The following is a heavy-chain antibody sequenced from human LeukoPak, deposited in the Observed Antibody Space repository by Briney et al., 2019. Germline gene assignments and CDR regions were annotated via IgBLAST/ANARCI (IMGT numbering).Heavy chain of an antibody. CDR1: GYTFTSYA. V-gene: IGHV1-3*03. D-gene: IGHD2-2*01. Sequence: ASVKVSCKASGYTFTSYAMHWVRQAPGQRFEWMGWINAGNGNTKYSQEFQGRVTITRDTSASTAYMELSSLRSEDMAVYYCARNHCSSTSCYGELDYWGQGTLVTVSS. CDR3: ARNHCSSTSCYGELDY. CDR2: INAGNGNT. J-gene: IGHJ4*02.